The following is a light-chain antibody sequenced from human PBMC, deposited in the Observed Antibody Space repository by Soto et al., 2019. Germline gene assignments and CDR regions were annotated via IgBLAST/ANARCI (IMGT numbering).Light chain of an antibody. J-gene: IGKJ4*01. CDR3: QQRSNWPLT. CDR2: DAS. V-gene: IGKV3-11*01. CDR1: QTVRNNY. Sequence: EFVLTQSPGTLSLSPGERATLSCRASQTVRNNYLAWYQQKPGQAPRLLIYDASNRATGIPARFSGSGSGTDFTLTISSLEPEDFALYYCQQRSNWPLTFGGGTKVDIK.